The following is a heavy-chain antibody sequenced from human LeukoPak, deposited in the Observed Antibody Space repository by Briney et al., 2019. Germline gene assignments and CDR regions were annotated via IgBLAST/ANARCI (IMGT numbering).Heavy chain of an antibody. D-gene: IGHD3-3*01. J-gene: IGHJ4*02. V-gene: IGHV4-38-2*02. CDR3: ARDFGGGDIDY. CDR2: IYHSGRT. Sequence: SETLSLTCLVSGYSISSGSCWGWIRQPPGKGLGWIGTIYHSGRTYYNPSLKSRVTISVDTSKNQFSLKLSSVTAADTAVYYCARDFGGGDIDYWGQGTLVTVSS. CDR1: GYSISSGSC.